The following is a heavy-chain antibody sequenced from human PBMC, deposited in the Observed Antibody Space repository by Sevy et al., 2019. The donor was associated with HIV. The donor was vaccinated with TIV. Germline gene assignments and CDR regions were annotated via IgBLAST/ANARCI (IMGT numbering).Heavy chain of an antibody. CDR1: GYTFTSYD. V-gene: IGHV1-8*01. D-gene: IGHD6-19*01. CDR2: MNPNSGNT. CDR3: ARSRDSSGWYGPHFYYYYYGMDV. J-gene: IGHJ6*02. Sequence: ASVKVSCKASGYTFTSYDINWVRQATGQGLEWMGWMNPNSGNTGDAQKFQGRVTMTRNTSISTAYMELSSLRSEDTAVYYCARSRDSSGWYGPHFYYYYYGMDVWGQGTTVTVSS.